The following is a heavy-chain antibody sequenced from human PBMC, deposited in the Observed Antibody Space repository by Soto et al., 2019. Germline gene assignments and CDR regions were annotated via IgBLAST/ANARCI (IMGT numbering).Heavy chain of an antibody. V-gene: IGHV1-2*04. CDR1: GYTFTGYY. D-gene: IGHD1-7*01. Sequence: ASVKVSCKASGYTFTGYYMHWVRQAPGQGLEWMGWINPNSGGTNYAQKFQGWVTMTRDTSIRTAYMELSRLRSDDTAVYYCARERSITGTTDWFDPWGQGTQVTVSS. CDR2: INPNSGGT. J-gene: IGHJ5*02. CDR3: ARERSITGTTDWFDP.